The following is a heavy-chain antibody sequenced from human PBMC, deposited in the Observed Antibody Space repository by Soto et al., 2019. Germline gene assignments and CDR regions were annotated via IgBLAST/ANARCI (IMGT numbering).Heavy chain of an antibody. CDR3: ARATSFNQNNYYIYTLDV. CDR1: GFTFDDFA. Sequence: EVQLVESGGGLVQPGRSLRLSCAASGFTFDDFAMLWVRQVPGKGLEWVALISWNSDTMTYADSVKGRFTISRDNAKNSLYLQMDTLRAEDTAFYYCARATSFNQNNYYIYTLDVWGQGTTVTVSS. D-gene: IGHD3-22*01. J-gene: IGHJ6*02. V-gene: IGHV3-9*01. CDR2: ISWNSDTM.